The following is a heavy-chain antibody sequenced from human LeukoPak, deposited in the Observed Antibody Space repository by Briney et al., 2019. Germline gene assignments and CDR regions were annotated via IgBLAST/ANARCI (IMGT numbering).Heavy chain of an antibody. J-gene: IGHJ4*02. CDR1: GGSFSGYY. CDR2: INHGGST. Sequence: SETLSLTCAVYGGSFSGYYWSWIRQPPGKGLEWIGEINHGGSTNYNPSLKSRVTLSVDTSKNQFSLKLSSVTAADTAVYYCGRLPSDYYGSGAPDGWGQGNLVTVSS. V-gene: IGHV4-34*01. D-gene: IGHD3-10*01. CDR3: GRLPSDYYGSGAPDG.